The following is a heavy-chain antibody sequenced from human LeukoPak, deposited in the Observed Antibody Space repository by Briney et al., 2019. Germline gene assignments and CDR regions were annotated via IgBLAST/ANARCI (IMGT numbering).Heavy chain of an antibody. Sequence: ASVKVSCKASGYTFASYGISWVRQAPGQGLEWMGWISAYNDDTRYAQHLQGRVTLTTDTSTGTAYMELRSLTSDDTALYYCARDTALIITPGGPDYWGQGTLVTASS. D-gene: IGHD3-10*01. V-gene: IGHV1-18*01. CDR1: GYTFASYG. CDR2: ISAYNDDT. J-gene: IGHJ4*02. CDR3: ARDTALIITPGGPDY.